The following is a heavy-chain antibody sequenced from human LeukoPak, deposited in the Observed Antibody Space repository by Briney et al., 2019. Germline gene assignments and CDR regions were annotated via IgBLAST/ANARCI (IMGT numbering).Heavy chain of an antibody. Sequence: GGSLRLSCAASGFTFSSYWMSWVRQAPGKGLEWVANIKQNGSEKYYVDSVKGRFTISRDNAKNSLYLQMNSLRAEDTAVYYCARVEDSGYGFFDYWGQGTLVTVSS. CDR3: ARVEDSGYGFFDY. CDR2: IKQNGSEK. J-gene: IGHJ4*02. CDR1: GFTFSSYW. D-gene: IGHD5-12*01. V-gene: IGHV3-7*03.